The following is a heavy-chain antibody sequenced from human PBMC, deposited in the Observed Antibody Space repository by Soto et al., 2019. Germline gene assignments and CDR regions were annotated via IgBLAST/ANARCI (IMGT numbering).Heavy chain of an antibody. Sequence: QVQLVQSGAEVKKPGASVKVSCKASGYTFTSYDINWVRQATGQGLEWMGWMNPNSGNTGYAQKFQGRVTMTRNTSISTAYMELSSLRSEDTAVYYCARGRADYDILTGLDFQANWFDPWGQGTLVTVSS. CDR2: MNPNSGNT. CDR1: GYTFTSYD. CDR3: ARGRADYDILTGLDFQANWFDP. J-gene: IGHJ5*02. V-gene: IGHV1-8*01. D-gene: IGHD3-9*01.